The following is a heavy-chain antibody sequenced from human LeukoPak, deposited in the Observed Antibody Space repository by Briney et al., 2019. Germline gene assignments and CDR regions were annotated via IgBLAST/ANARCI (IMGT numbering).Heavy chain of an antibody. Sequence: SETLSLTCTVSGGSLSSSSYYWGWIRQPPGKGLEWIGSIYYSGSTYYNPSLKSRVTISVDTSKNQFSLKLSSVTAADTAVYYCARHRAVVTAILLYYFDYWGQGTLVTVSS. D-gene: IGHD2-21*02. V-gene: IGHV4-39*01. J-gene: IGHJ4*02. CDR2: IYYSGST. CDR3: ARHRAVVTAILLYYFDY. CDR1: GGSLSSSSYY.